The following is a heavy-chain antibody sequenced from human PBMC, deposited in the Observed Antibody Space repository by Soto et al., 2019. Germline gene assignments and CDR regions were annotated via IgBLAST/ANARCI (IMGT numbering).Heavy chain of an antibody. V-gene: IGHV1-18*01. CDR3: AREGDMPYYYYALDV. CDR1: GYTFTTYG. D-gene: IGHD2-2*01. J-gene: IGHJ6*02. Sequence: QVQLVQSGAEVRKPGASVKVSCKASGYTFTTYGISWVRQAPGQGLEWMGWISGYNGHTKDAQKFQGRVTMTTDTSTSTVYIDLRSLSSDDTAVYYCAREGDMPYYYYALDVWGQGTTVTVSS. CDR2: ISGYNGHT.